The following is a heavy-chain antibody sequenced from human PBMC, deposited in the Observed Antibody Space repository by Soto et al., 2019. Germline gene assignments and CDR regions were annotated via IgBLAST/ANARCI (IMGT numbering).Heavy chain of an antibody. CDR3: ARDGPRDIVVVVAATGLDY. V-gene: IGHV1-46*01. J-gene: IGHJ4*02. CDR2: INPSGGST. CDR1: GSTFTSYY. D-gene: IGHD2-15*01. Sequence: GASVTVSCKASGSTFTSYYMHWVRQAPGQGLEWMGIINPSGGSTSYAQKFQGRVTMTRDTSTSTVYMELSSLRSEDTAVYYCARDGPRDIVVVVAATGLDYWGQGTLVTVSS.